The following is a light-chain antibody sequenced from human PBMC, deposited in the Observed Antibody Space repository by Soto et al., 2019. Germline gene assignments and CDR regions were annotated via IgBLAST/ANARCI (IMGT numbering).Light chain of an antibody. Sequence: QSALTQPASESGSPGQSITMSCTGTSSDVGSYNLVSWYQQHPGKAPKLMIYEGSKRPSGVSNRFSGSKSGNTASLTISGLQAEDEADYYCCSYAGSVVFGGGTKLTVL. J-gene: IGLJ2*01. CDR2: EGS. CDR1: SSDVGSYNL. CDR3: CSYAGSVV. V-gene: IGLV2-23*01.